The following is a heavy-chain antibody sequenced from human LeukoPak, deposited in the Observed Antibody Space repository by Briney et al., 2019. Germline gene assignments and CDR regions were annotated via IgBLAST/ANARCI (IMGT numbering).Heavy chain of an antibody. V-gene: IGHV3-48*01. D-gene: IGHD2-2*01. CDR1: GFTFNTYS. Sequence: GGSLRLSCAASGFTFNTYSMNWVRQAPGKGLEWLSYISSSGTSIYYADSVKGRFTTSRDDAKNSLYLQMNSLRAEDTAMYYCARGDIVVIPAALRVGWFDPWGQGTLVTVSS. CDR2: ISSSGTSI. CDR3: ARGDIVVIPAALRVGWFDP. J-gene: IGHJ5*02.